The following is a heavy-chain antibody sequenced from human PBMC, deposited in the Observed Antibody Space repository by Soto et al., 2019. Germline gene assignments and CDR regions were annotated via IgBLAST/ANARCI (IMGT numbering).Heavy chain of an antibody. CDR1: GGSISSYY. CDR3: ARQEGTVKSGGGKGAFDI. CDR2: IYYSGST. V-gene: IGHV4-59*08. J-gene: IGHJ3*02. Sequence: SETLSLTCTVSGGSISSYYWSWIRQPPGKGLEWIGYIYYSGSTNYNPSLKSRVTISVDTSKNQFSLKLSSVTAADTAVYYCARQEGTVKSGGGKGAFDIWGQGTMVTVSS. D-gene: IGHD3-16*01.